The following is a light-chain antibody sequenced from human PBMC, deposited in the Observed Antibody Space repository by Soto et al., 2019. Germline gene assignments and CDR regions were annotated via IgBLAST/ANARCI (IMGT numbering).Light chain of an antibody. V-gene: IGLV2-14*01. Sequence: QSALTQPASVSGSPGQSITLSCTGTSTDIGGYNNVSWYQQHPDKAPKLLIYDVTHRPSGVSNRFSGSKSGNTASLTISGLQAEDEADYYCSSSTSGNKAVFGGGTQLTVL. J-gene: IGLJ7*01. CDR3: SSSTSGNKAV. CDR2: DVT. CDR1: STDIGGYNN.